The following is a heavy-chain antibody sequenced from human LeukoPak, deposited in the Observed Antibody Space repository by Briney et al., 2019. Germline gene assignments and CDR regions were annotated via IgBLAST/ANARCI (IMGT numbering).Heavy chain of an antibody. J-gene: IGHJ3*02. V-gene: IGHV4-30-4*08. D-gene: IGHD2-21*02. CDR2: IYYSGST. CDR3: AREMTRQDHAFDI. Sequence: SETLSLTCTVSGGSISSSSYYWGWIRQPPGKGLEWIGYIYYSGSTYYNPSLKSRVTISVDTSKNQFSLKLSSVTAADTAVYYCAREMTRQDHAFDIWGQGTMVTVSS. CDR1: GGSISSSSYY.